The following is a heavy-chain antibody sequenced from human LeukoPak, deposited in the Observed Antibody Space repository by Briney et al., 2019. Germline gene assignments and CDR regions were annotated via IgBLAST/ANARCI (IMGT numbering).Heavy chain of an antibody. D-gene: IGHD5-24*01. CDR2: INAGNGHT. CDR3: ARGIWSATRVDYYLDN. CDR1: GYTFSGYA. V-gene: IGHV1-3*01. Sequence: ASVKVSCKASGYTFSGYAIHWVRQAPGQRFEWMGWINAGNGHTKYSQNFQGRVTITRDSSANIVYMDVSSLTSEDTAVYYCARGIWSATRVDYYLDNWGRGTLVTVSS. J-gene: IGHJ4*02.